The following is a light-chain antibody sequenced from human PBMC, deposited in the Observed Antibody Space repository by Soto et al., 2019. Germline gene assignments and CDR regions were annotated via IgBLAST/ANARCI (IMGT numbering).Light chain of an antibody. CDR3: SSYTSSNTPYV. V-gene: IGLV2-14*01. CDR1: SSDVGAYHF. CDR2: EVT. J-gene: IGLJ1*01. Sequence: QSALTQPPSASGSPGQSITISCTGSSSDVGAYHFVSWYQHHPGKAPKLILYEVTARPSGVSSRFSGSKSGNTASLTISGLQADDEANYYCSSYTSSNTPYVFGTGTKLTVL.